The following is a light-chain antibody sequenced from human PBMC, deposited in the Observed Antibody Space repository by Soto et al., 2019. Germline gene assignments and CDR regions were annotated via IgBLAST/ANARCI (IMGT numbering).Light chain of an antibody. J-gene: IGLJ2*01. V-gene: IGLV1-47*01. Sequence: QSVLTQPPSASGTPGQRVTISCSGSSSNIGSNYVYWYQQLPGAAPKLLIYRNNRRTSGVPDRFSGSKSGTSASLAISGLRSEDEADYYCAAWDDSLSGLFGGGTKVTVL. CDR3: AAWDDSLSGL. CDR1: SSNIGSNY. CDR2: RNN.